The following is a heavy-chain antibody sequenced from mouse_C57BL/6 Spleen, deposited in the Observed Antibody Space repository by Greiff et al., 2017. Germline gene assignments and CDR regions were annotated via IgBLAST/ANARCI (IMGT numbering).Heavy chain of an antibody. CDR1: GFSLTSYG. CDR2: IWGDGST. D-gene: IGHD2-4*01. Sequence: VQLQQSGPGLVAPSQSLSITCTVSGFSLTSYGVSWVRQPPGKGLEWLGVIWGDGSTNYHSALISRLSISKDNSKSQVFLKLNSLQTDDTATYYCAFTMITSNYYAMDYWGQGTSVTVSS. CDR3: AFTMITSNYYAMDY. J-gene: IGHJ4*01. V-gene: IGHV2-3*01.